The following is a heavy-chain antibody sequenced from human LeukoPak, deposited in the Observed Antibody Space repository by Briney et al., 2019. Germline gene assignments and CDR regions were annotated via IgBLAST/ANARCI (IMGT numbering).Heavy chain of an antibody. CDR2: ITWDGGTT. V-gene: IGHV3-43D*03. J-gene: IGHJ4*02. Sequence: GGSLRLSCAASGFTFDDYAMHWVRQAPGKGLEWVSLITWDGGTTHYADSVKGRFPISRDNTKNSLFLQMNSLRAEDTALYYCAKSFDWNYLNYFDYWGQGTLVTVSS. D-gene: IGHD1-7*01. CDR3: AKSFDWNYLNYFDY. CDR1: GFTFDDYA.